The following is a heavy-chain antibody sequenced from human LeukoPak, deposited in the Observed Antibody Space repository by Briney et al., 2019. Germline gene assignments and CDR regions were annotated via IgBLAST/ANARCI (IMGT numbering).Heavy chain of an antibody. D-gene: IGHD6-13*01. CDR1: GFTFDDYG. CDR2: ISGSGGST. V-gene: IGHV3-23*01. CDR3: AAPRQQLKYFQH. Sequence: PGGSLRLSCAASGFTFDDYGMSWVRQAPGKGLEWVSAISGSGGSTYYADSVKGRFTISRDNSKNTLYLQMNSLRAEDTAVYYCAAPRQQLKYFQHWGQGTLVTVSS. J-gene: IGHJ1*01.